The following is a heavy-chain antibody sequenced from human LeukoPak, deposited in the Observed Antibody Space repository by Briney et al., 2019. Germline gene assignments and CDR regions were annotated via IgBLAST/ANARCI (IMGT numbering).Heavy chain of an antibody. CDR1: GFTFSSYS. J-gene: IGHJ3*02. V-gene: IGHV3-21*01. D-gene: IGHD3-3*01. CDR2: ISSSSSYI. CDR3: ARTLLEWLLLDAFDI. Sequence: PGGSLRLSCAASGFTFSSYSMNWVRQAPGKGLEWVSSISSSSSYIYYADSVKGRFTISRDNAKNSLYLQMNSLRAEDTAVYYCARTLLEWLLLDAFDIWGQGTMVTVSS.